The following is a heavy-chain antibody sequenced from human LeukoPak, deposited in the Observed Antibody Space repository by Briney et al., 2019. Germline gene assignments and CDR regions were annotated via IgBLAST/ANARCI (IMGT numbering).Heavy chain of an antibody. Sequence: PGGSLRLSCAASGFVFSTYGMHWVRQAPGKGLEWVAVIWDDGSNQYYVDSVRGRFTISRDNSKNTLYLQMNSLRAEDTAVYYCAKDPLMTRFDYWGQGTLVTVSS. CDR2: IWDDGSNQ. D-gene: IGHD4-11*01. CDR3: AKDPLMTRFDY. V-gene: IGHV3-33*06. CDR1: GFVFSTYG. J-gene: IGHJ4*02.